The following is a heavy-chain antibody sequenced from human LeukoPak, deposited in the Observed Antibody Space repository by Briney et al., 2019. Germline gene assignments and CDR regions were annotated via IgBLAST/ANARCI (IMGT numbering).Heavy chain of an antibody. Sequence: GGSLRLSCAASGFTLRSYTMNWVRQAPGKGLEWASTVSGSGVATYFADSVKGRFTISRDNSKNTVFLEMNNLRAEDAAVYYCATSSDWPYYFHYWGQGTLVTVSS. V-gene: IGHV3-23*01. CDR3: ATSSDWPYYFHY. CDR1: GFTLRSYT. D-gene: IGHD2-21*01. J-gene: IGHJ4*02. CDR2: VSGSGVAT.